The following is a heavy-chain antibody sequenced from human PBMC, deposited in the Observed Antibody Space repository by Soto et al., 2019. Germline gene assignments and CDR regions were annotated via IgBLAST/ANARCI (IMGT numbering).Heavy chain of an antibody. D-gene: IGHD6-13*01. V-gene: IGHV3-74*01. CDR3: ARHPERIAQIGWFDP. J-gene: IGHJ5*02. Sequence: PGGSLRLSCAVSGFTFSSYWMHWVRQAPGKGLVWVSRINSDGSSTSYADSVKGRFTISRDNAKNTLYLQMNSLRAEDTAVYYCARHPERIAQIGWFDPWGQGTLVTVSS. CDR2: INSDGSST. CDR1: GFTFSSYW.